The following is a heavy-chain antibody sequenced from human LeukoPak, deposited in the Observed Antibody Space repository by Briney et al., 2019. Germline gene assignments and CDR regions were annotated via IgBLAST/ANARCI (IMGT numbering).Heavy chain of an antibody. V-gene: IGHV1-18*01. Sequence: ASVRVSCKASGYSFPNYGINWVRQAPGQGLEWMGWIRPHDGKTSYPQKFRGRVTMTTDVSTNTIYMDLRSLRSDDTAIYYCARDKRDSNPGGNWFPFDFWGQGTLVTVSS. CDR2: IRPHDGKT. J-gene: IGHJ4*02. CDR1: GYSFPNYG. D-gene: IGHD4-23*01. CDR3: ARDKRDSNPGGNWFPFDF.